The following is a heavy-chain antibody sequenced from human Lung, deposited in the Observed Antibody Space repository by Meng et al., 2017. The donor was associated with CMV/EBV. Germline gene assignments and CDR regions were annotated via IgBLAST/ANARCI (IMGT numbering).Heavy chain of an antibody. CDR1: GGSLSGYY. Sequence: SQXXSLTCGIYGGSLSGYYWSWIRQTPGKGLEWIGEIRHSGDITNYNPSLKSRVTISIDTSKKQFSLKLSAVTAADTAVYYCARQYSSSYYSDYWGHGTLVTVSS. CDR3: ARQYSSSYYSDY. D-gene: IGHD6-6*01. CDR2: IRHSGDIT. V-gene: IGHV4-34*01. J-gene: IGHJ4*01.